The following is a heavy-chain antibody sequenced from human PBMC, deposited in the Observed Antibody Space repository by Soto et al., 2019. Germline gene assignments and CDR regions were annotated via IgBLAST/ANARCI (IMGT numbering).Heavy chain of an antibody. V-gene: IGHV1-69*13. D-gene: IGHD2-15*01. Sequence: SVKVSCKASGGTFSSYAISWVRQAPGQGLEWMGGIIPIFGTANYAQKFQGRVTITADESTSTAYMELSSLRSEDTAVYYCARGYCSGGSCYYFDYWGQGXLVTVYS. CDR1: GGTFSSYA. CDR2: IIPIFGTA. CDR3: ARGYCSGGSCYYFDY. J-gene: IGHJ4*02.